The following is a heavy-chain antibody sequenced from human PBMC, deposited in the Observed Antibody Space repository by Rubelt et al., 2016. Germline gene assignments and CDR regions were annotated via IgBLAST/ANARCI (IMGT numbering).Heavy chain of an antibody. V-gene: IGHV3-7*01. Sequence: VVHGGGLVEPGGSLRLSCAASGFTFSSFWMHWVRQAPGKGLVWVANIQPDGSEKYYVDSVKGRFTISRDNAKNTVYLQMNTLSVEDTAVYYCARGSGNYYFDYWGQGSLVTISS. D-gene: IGHD1-26*01. CDR1: GFTFSSFW. J-gene: IGHJ4*02. CDR3: ARGSGNYYFDY. CDR2: IQPDGSEK.